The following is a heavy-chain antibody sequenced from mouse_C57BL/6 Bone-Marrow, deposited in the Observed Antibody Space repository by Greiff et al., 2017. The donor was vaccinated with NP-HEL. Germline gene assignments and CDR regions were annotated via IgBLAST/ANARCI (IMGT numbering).Heavy chain of an antibody. CDR2: ISNGGGST. D-gene: IGHD1-1*01. CDR3: ARHERDYYGSLPWFVY. CDR1: GFTFSDYY. J-gene: IGHJ3*01. Sequence: EVKLVESGGGLVQPGGSLKLSCAASGFTFSDYYMYWVRQTPEKRLEWVAYISNGGGSTYYPDTVKGRFTISRDNAKNTLYLQMSRLKSEDTAMYYCARHERDYYGSLPWFVYWGQGTLVTVSA. V-gene: IGHV5-12*01.